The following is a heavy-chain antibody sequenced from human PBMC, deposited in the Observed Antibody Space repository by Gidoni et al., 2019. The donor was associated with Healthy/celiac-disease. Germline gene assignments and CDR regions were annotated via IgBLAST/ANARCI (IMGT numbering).Heavy chain of an antibody. D-gene: IGHD3-3*01. Sequence: EVQLLESGGGLVQPGGSLRLSCAASGFSFSSYAMSWVRQAPGKGLEWVSAISGSGGSTYYADSVKGRFTISRDNSKNTLYLQMNSLRAEDTAVYYCAKIPILEWLLYPDYWGQGTLVTVSS. V-gene: IGHV3-23*01. CDR2: ISGSGGST. CDR3: AKIPILEWLLYPDY. CDR1: GFSFSSYA. J-gene: IGHJ4*02.